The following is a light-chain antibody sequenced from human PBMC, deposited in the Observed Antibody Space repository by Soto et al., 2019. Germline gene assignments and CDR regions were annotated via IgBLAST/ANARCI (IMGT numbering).Light chain of an antibody. Sequence: EIVLTHSPGTLTLSPGERATLSCMASQSVNVYFAWYEQKPGQPPRLLIYDTSKRATGVPARFIGSGSRTDLTLTISRLEREVGGVYYCQQRGSGPWTVGQGTKV. CDR1: QSVNVY. J-gene: IGKJ1*01. V-gene: IGKV3-11*01. CDR2: DTS. CDR3: QQRGSGPWT.